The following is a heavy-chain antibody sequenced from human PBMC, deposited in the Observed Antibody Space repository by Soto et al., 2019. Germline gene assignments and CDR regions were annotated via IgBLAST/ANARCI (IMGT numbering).Heavy chain of an antibody. Sequence: GGSLRLSCAASGFTFTTYAMNWVRQAPGKGLEWVSAISSNGGTTYYADSVRGRFTISRDNSINTLYLQMSSLRTEDTAVYYCAHPRGYGVFDAFDIWGQGTMVTV. CDR3: AHPRGYGVFDAFDI. D-gene: IGHD4-17*01. V-gene: IGHV3-23*01. J-gene: IGHJ3*02. CDR1: GFTFTTYA. CDR2: ISSNGGTT.